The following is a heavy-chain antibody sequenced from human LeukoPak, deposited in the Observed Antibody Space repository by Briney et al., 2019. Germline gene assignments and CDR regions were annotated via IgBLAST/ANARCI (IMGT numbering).Heavy chain of an antibody. CDR3: ARGPPRPIGCFDY. Sequence: SETLSLTCAVYGGSFSGYYWSWIRQPPGKGLEWIGEINHSGSTNYNPSLKSRVTISVDTSKNQFSLKLSSVTAADTAVYYCARGPPRPIGCFDYWGQGTLVTVSS. CDR1: GGSFSGYY. V-gene: IGHV4-34*01. CDR2: INHSGST. J-gene: IGHJ4*02.